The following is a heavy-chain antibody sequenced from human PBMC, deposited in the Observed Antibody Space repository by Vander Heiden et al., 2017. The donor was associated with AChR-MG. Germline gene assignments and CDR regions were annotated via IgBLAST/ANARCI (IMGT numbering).Heavy chain of an antibody. CDR1: GDSFTNHA. CDR2: INAGNGNT. J-gene: IGHJ5*02. Sequence: QVQLVQSGTEVKKPGASVKVSCKASGDSFTNHAIHWVRQAPGQRLEWMGWINAGNGNTKYSQNFQGRVTITRDTSANTAYMELSSLRSDDTAVYYCARDSREYQMLTKTSNWFDPWGQGTLVTVSS. CDR3: ARDSREYQMLTKTSNWFDP. D-gene: IGHD3-16*01. V-gene: IGHV1-3*01.